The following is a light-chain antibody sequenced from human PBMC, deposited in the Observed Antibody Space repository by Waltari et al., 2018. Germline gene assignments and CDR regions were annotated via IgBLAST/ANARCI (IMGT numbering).Light chain of an antibody. J-gene: IGLJ3*02. CDR3: QSYDSSLSAV. V-gene: IGLV1-40*01. CDR1: SSNTGAGSD. Sequence: QSVLTQPPSVSGAPGQRVTISCTGSSSNTGAGSDVHCYQQLPGPAPNLLIYAYRNRPSGVPDRFYGSSSGTSASLAITGLQAEDEADYYCQSYDSSLSAVFGGGTKLTVL. CDR2: AYR.